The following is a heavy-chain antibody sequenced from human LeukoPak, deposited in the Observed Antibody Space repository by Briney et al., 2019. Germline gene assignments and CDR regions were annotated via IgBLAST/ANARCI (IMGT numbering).Heavy chain of an antibody. Sequence: GGSLRLSCAASGFTFTNYAMSWVRQAPGKGLEWVAAISGTGGSTYYADSVKGRFTTSRDNSKNTLFLQMKSLKAEDTAVYYCAKVLSLRYFAWVLYAACWGQGTLVTVSS. CDR2: ISGTGGST. V-gene: IGHV3-23*01. J-gene: IGHJ4*02. CDR1: GFTFTNYA. CDR3: AKVLSLRYFAWVLYAAC. D-gene: IGHD3-9*01.